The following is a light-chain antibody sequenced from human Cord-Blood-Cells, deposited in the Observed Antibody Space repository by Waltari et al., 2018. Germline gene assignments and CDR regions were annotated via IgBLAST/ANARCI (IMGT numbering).Light chain of an antibody. CDR2: DAS. Sequence: ELVLTQSPATLSLSPGERATLSCRASQSVSSYLAWYQQKPGQAPRLLIYDASNRATGIPARFSGIGSGTDFTLTISSLEPEDFAVYYCQQRSNWPPLTFGGGTKVEIK. CDR1: QSVSSY. V-gene: IGKV3-11*01. J-gene: IGKJ4*01. CDR3: QQRSNWPPLT.